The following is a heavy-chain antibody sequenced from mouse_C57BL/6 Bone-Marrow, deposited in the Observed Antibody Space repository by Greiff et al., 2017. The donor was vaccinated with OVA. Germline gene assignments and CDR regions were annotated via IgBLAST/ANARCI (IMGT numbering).Heavy chain of an antibody. CDR2: ISSGSSTI. J-gene: IGHJ1*03. D-gene: IGHD4-1*01. CDR1: GFTFSDYG. CDR3: ATEGLGGWYFDV. V-gene: IGHV5-17*01. Sequence: EVKLVESGGGLVKPGGSLKLSCAASGFTFSDYGMHWVRQAPEKGLEWVAYISSGSSTIYYADTVKGRFTSSRDNAKNTLFLQMTSLRSEDTAMYYCATEGLGGWYFDVWGTGTTVTVSS.